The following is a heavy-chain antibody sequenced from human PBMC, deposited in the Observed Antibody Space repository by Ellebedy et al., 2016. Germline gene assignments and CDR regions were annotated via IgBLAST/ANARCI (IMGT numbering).Heavy chain of an antibody. D-gene: IGHD6-13*01. CDR1: GYTFSSYA. Sequence: ASVKVSCKASGYTFSSYAVHWVRQAPGQRLEWLGWINVGNENTKYSQKFQGRVTITRDTSASTAYMELSSLRSEDTAVYYCARSLYSSSWYAPYYYYGMDVWGQGTTVTVSS. CDR2: INVGNENT. J-gene: IGHJ6*02. CDR3: ARSLYSSSWYAPYYYYGMDV. V-gene: IGHV1-3*01.